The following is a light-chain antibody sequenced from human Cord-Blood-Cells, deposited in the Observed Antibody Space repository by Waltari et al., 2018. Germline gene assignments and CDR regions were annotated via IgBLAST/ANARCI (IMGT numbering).Light chain of an antibody. J-gene: IGKJ4*01. CDR2: GAS. CDR1: QSVSSN. Sequence: EIVLTQSPATLSVSPGERATLSCRASQSVSSNGSWYQQKPGQAPRLLIYGASTRATGIPARFSGSGSGTEFTLTISSLQSEDFAVYYCQQYNNWPLTFGGGTKVEIK. CDR3: QQYNNWPLT. V-gene: IGKV3-15*01.